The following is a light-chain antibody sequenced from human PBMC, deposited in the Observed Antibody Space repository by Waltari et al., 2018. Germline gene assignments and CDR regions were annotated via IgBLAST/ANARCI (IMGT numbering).Light chain of an antibody. V-gene: IGKV1-39*01. CDR1: QSVITY. CDR3: QQAFSIPPT. CDR2: GVS. Sequence: DIQMTQSPTSLSASVGDRVSITCRASQSVITYLNWYQQKPGTPPKLLIYGVSSLEKGVPARFSGSGSGTEFTFTISSLQPEDFATYYCQQAFSIPPTFGRGTKVEV. J-gene: IGKJ1*01.